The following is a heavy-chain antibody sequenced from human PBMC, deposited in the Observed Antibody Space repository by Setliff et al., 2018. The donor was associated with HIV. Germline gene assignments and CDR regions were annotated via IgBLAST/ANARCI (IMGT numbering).Heavy chain of an antibody. CDR3: ARVPHRVVGTTTLLYHFDY. V-gene: IGHV4-38-2*01. Sequence: PSETLSLTCAVSGYSISSVYYWAWIRQSPGKGLDGIGSIHHSGTTYYNPSLKSRVTISVDTTTNQVSLQVNSVTAVDTAVYYCARVPHRVVGTTTLLYHFDYWGLGTLVTVSS. D-gene: IGHD1-26*01. CDR2: IHHSGTT. CDR1: GYSISSVYY. J-gene: IGHJ4*02.